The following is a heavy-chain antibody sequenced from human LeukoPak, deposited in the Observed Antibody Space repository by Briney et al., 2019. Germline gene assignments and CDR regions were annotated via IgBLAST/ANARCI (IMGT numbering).Heavy chain of an antibody. J-gene: IGHJ6*02. CDR3: ARDTSYGMDV. V-gene: IGHV3-74*01. D-gene: IGHD2/OR15-2a*01. CDR2: NNSDGSST. Sequence: GGSLRLSCAASGFTFSPYWIHWVCQAPGKGLVWVSRNNSDGSSTNYADSVKGRFTISRDNAKNTVYLQMNSLRAEDTAVYYCARDTSYGMDVWGQGTTVTVSS. CDR1: GFTFSPYW.